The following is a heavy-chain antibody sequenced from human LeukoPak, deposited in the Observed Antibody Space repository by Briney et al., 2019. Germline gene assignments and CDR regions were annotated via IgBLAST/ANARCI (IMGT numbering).Heavy chain of an antibody. J-gene: IGHJ4*02. CDR3: ARERTYGSGTYYNEGYFDY. Sequence: ASVKVSCKASGYTFTSYYIFWVRQAPGQGLEWLGWISAHNGHTHYAQKLQGRVTMTTDTSTSTAYMELRSLRSDDTAVYYCARERTYGSGTYYNEGYFDYWGQGTLVTVSS. D-gene: IGHD3-10*01. CDR2: ISAHNGHT. CDR1: GYTFTSYY. V-gene: IGHV1-18*04.